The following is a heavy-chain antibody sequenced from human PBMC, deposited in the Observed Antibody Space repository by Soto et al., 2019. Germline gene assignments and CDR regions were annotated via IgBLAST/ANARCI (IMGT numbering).Heavy chain of an antibody. J-gene: IGHJ4*02. CDR3: ARGRDFYGSGSYYYFDY. V-gene: IGHV4-59*01. CDR1: GGSISSYY. Sequence: SETLSLTCTVSGGSISSYYWSWIRQPPGKGLEWIGYIYYSGSTNYNPSLKSRVTISVDTSKNQFSLKLSSVTAADTAVYYCARGRDFYGSGSYYYFDYWGQGTLVTFSS. CDR2: IYYSGST. D-gene: IGHD3-10*01.